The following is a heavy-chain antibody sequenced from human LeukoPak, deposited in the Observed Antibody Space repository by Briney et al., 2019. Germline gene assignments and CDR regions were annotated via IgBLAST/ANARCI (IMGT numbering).Heavy chain of an antibody. D-gene: IGHD3-22*01. CDR1: GFTFSSYA. CDR2: INSDGSST. CDR3: ARGDYYDSSGYPEYFQH. V-gene: IGHV3-74*01. Sequence: GRSLRLSCAASGFTFSSYAMHWVRQAPGKGLVWVSRINSDGSSTSYADSVKGRFTISRDNAKNTLYLQMNSLRAEDTAVYYCARGDYYDSSGYPEYFQHWGQGTLVTVSS. J-gene: IGHJ1*01.